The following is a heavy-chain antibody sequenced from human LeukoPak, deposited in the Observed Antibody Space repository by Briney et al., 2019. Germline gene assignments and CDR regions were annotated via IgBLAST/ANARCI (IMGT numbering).Heavy chain of an antibody. V-gene: IGHV3-30*02. J-gene: IGHJ3*02. D-gene: IGHD3-3*01. CDR2: IRYDGSNK. CDR3: ARGGPDYDYDAFDI. Sequence: GGSLRLSCAASGFTFSSYGMHWVRQAPGKGLEWVAFIRYDGSNKYYADSVKGRFTISRDNAKNSLYLQMNSLRAEDTAVYYCARGGPDYDYDAFDIWGQGTMVTVSS. CDR1: GFTFSSYG.